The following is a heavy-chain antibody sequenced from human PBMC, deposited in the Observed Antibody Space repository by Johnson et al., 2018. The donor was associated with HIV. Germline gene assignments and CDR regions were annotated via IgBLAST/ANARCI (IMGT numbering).Heavy chain of an antibody. V-gene: IGHV3-7*01. CDR2: IKQDGSEK. CDR1: GFTFRTYW. D-gene: IGHD6-19*01. Sequence: LVESGGGLVKPGGSLRLSCAASGFTFRTYWMSWVRQAPGKGLEWVANIKQDGSEKYYVDSVKGRFTIYRDNAKNSLYLQMNSLRAEDTAVYYCARDFGYSSGWYRDDAFDIWGQGTMVTVSS. J-gene: IGHJ3*02. CDR3: ARDFGYSSGWYRDDAFDI.